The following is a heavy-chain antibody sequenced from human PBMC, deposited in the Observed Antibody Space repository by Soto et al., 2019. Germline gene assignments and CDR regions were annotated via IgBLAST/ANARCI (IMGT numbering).Heavy chain of an antibody. D-gene: IGHD3-10*01. CDR3: ARAYYYGSGRGLDI. V-gene: IGHV2-70*11. CDR2: IDWEDDK. CDR1: GFSLSTGGMC. J-gene: IGHJ3*02. Sequence: SGPTLVNPTQTLTLTCTFSGFSLSTGGMCVNWIRQPPGKALEWHARIDWEDDKYYTTSLKTRLTISKDTSKNQVVLRMTNMDPVDTATYYCARAYYYGSGRGLDIWGQGTMVTVSS.